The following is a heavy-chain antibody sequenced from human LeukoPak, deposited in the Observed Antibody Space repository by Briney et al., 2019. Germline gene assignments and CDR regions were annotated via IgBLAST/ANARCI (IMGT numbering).Heavy chain of an antibody. Sequence: SETLSLTCTVSGGSISSGGYYWSWIRQPPGKGLEWIGYIYHSGSTYYNPSLKSRVTISVDRSKNQFSLKLSSVTAADTAVYYCANYDLIEPDVFDIWGQGTMVTVSS. D-gene: IGHD3-3*01. CDR2: IYHSGST. V-gene: IGHV4-30-2*01. CDR1: GGSISSGGYY. J-gene: IGHJ3*02. CDR3: ANYDLIEPDVFDI.